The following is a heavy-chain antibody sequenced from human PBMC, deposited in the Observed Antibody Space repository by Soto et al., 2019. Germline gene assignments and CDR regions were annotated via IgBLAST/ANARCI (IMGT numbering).Heavy chain of an antibody. V-gene: IGHV4-34*01. D-gene: IGHD6-6*01. Sequence: PSETLSLTCAVYGGSFSGYYWSWIRQPPGKGLEWIGEINHSGSTNYNPSLKSRVTISVDTSKNQFSLKLSSVTAAVTAVYYCARRKVRKRSSSSFDYWGQGTLVTVSS. CDR1: GGSFSGYY. CDR2: INHSGST. J-gene: IGHJ4*02. CDR3: ARRKVRKRSSSSFDY.